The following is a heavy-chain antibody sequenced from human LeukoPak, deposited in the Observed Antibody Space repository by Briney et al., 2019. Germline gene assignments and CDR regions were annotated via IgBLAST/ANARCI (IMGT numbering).Heavy chain of an antibody. D-gene: IGHD6-13*01. CDR1: GFTFGSYA. CDR3: AKASHSSSWSPFDY. Sequence: GGSLRLSCAASGFTFGSYAVNWVRQAPRKGLEWVAVISGSGGSTYYADSVKGRFTISRDNSKNTLYLQMDSLRAEDTVAYYCAKASHSSSWSPFDYWGQGTLVTVSS. J-gene: IGHJ4*02. CDR2: ISGSGGST. V-gene: IGHV3-23*01.